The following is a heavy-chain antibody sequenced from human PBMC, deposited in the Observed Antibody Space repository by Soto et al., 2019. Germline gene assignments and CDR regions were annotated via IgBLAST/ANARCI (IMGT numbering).Heavy chain of an antibody. CDR1: GFTFSSFG. V-gene: IGHV3-23*01. Sequence: EVQLLESGGDLLQPGGSLRLSCAASGFTFSSFGMNWVRQAPGKGLEWVSTISTSGGRTYYADSVKGRFTISRDNSKSTLYLQMDSPRAEDTAVYFCAKGTTVTTRPRYFDYWGQGTVVTVST. D-gene: IGHD4-17*01. CDR2: ISTSGGRT. CDR3: AKGTTVTTRPRYFDY. J-gene: IGHJ4*02.